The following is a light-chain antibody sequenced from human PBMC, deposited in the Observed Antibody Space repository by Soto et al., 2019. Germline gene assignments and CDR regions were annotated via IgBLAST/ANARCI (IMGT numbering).Light chain of an antibody. V-gene: IGKV3-20*01. Sequence: EIVLTQSPGTLSLSPGERATLSCRASQSIYINYLAWYQHKPGQAPRLLISGASTRATGIPDRFSGSGSGTDFTLTISRLDPEDFGVYFCQQYGSSPYTFGQGTNVEIK. J-gene: IGKJ2*01. CDR2: GAS. CDR1: QSIYINY. CDR3: QQYGSSPYT.